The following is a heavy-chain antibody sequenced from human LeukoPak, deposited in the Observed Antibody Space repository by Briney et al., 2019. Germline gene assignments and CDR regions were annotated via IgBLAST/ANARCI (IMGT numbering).Heavy chain of an antibody. J-gene: IGHJ4*02. CDR3: ARDYGRLTYYYGSGSYRPAYYFDY. V-gene: IGHV3-21*01. D-gene: IGHD3-10*01. Sequence: GGSLRLSCAASGFTFSSYSMNWVRQAPGKGLEWVSSISSSSSYIYYADSVEGRFTISRDNAKNSLYLQMNSLRAEDTAVYYCARDYGRLTYYYGSGSYRPAYYFDYWGQGTLVTVSS. CDR1: GFTFSSYS. CDR2: ISSSSSYI.